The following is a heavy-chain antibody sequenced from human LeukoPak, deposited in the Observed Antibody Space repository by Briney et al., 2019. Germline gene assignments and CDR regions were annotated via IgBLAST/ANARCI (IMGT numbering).Heavy chain of an antibody. J-gene: IGHJ4*02. CDR1: GGSMRSYY. CDR3: ARDLRWSNYFDY. V-gene: IGHV4-4*07. CDR2: IYTSGST. Sequence: SETLSLTCTVSGGSMRSYYWSWIRQPAGKGLEGSGRIYTSGSTNYSPSLKSRVTMSVDTSKNQFSLKLSSVTAADTAVYYCARDLRWSNYFDYWGQGNLVTVSS. D-gene: IGHD2-15*01.